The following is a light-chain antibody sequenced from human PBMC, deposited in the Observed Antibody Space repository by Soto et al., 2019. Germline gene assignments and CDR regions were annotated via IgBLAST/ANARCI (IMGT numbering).Light chain of an antibody. Sequence: DIVMTQSPDSLDVSLGERATINCKSRQTILYSSNNKNYLAWYQQKPGQPPKLLIYWASTRESGVPDRFSGSGSGTDFTLTISSLQAEDVAVYYCQQYYNTPWTFGQGTKVEIK. J-gene: IGKJ1*01. V-gene: IGKV4-1*01. CDR2: WAS. CDR1: QTILYSSNNKNY. CDR3: QQYYNTPWT.